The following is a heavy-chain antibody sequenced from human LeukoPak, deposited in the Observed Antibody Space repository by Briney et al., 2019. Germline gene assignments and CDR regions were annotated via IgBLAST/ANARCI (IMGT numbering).Heavy chain of an antibody. J-gene: IGHJ4*02. CDR2: ISGSGGST. CDR3: ARVARYGDYIGGSDY. Sequence: GGSLRLSCAASGFTFSGYAMSWVRQAPGKGLEWVSVISGSGGSTYYADSVKGRFTISRDNAKNSLDLQMNSLRAEDTAVYYCARVARYGDYIGGSDYWGQGALVTVSS. V-gene: IGHV3-23*01. D-gene: IGHD4-17*01. CDR1: GFTFSGYA.